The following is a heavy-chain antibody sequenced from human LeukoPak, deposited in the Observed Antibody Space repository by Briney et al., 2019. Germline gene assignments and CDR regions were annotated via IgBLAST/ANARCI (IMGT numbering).Heavy chain of an antibody. D-gene: IGHD2-21*01. Sequence: GGSQRLSCAASGFKFSDHYIDWVRQAPGKGLEWVGRSRNKASSYTTEYAASVEGRFTISRDVSESSLYLQMNSLRTEDTAVYYCGRIAINAPNGMDVWGQGTTVTVSS. V-gene: IGHV3-72*01. J-gene: IGHJ6*02. CDR3: GRIAINAPNGMDV. CDR1: GFKFSDHY. CDR2: SRNKASSYTT.